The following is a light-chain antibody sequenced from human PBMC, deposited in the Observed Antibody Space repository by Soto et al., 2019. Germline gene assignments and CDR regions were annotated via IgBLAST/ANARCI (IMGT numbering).Light chain of an antibody. J-gene: IGLJ2*01. CDR1: SSDVGSYNL. CDR3: CSYAGSTTVV. Sequence: QSALTQPASVSGSPGQSITISCTGTSSDVGSYNLVSWYQQHPGKAPKLMIYEGSKRPSGVPNRFSASKSGNTASLTISGLQAEDEAEYYCCSYAGSTTVVFGGGTKLTVL. CDR2: EGS. V-gene: IGLV2-23*01.